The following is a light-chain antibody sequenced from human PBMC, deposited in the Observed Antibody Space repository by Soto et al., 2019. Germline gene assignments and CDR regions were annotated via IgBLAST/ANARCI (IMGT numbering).Light chain of an antibody. CDR3: QKYYSTSWT. CDR2: WAS. CDR1: QSVLYSSNNKNY. Sequence: DIVMTQSPDSLAVSLGERATINCKSSQSVLYSSNNKNYLAWYQQKPGQPPKLLIYWASTRESGVPERFSGSGSGTAFTLTISSLQAEDVAVYYGQKYYSTSWTFGQGNKVEIK. J-gene: IGKJ1*01. V-gene: IGKV4-1*01.